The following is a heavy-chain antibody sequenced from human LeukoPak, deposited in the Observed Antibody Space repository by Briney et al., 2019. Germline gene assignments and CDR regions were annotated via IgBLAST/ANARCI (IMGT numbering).Heavy chain of an antibody. CDR3: ARANTPFADY. CDR1: GFTFSSYD. J-gene: IGHJ4*02. Sequence: GGSLRLSCAASGFTFSSYDMHWVRQAPGKGLEWVAVISYDGSNKYYADSVKGRFAIYRDNSKNTVYLQMNSLRVEDTAVYYCARANTPFADYWGQGTLVTVSS. V-gene: IGHV3-30*09. D-gene: IGHD2-2*02. CDR2: ISYDGSNK.